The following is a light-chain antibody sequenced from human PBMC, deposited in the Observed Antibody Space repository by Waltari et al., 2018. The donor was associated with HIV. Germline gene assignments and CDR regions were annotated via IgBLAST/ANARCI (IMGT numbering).Light chain of an antibody. CDR2: RAS. J-gene: IGKJ1*01. V-gene: IGKV1-5*03. CDR3: QQYDSYSWT. Sequence: DIQMTQSPSTLSASVGDRVTITCRASQSISNWLAWYQQKPGKAPKLLIYRASTLESGVPSRFSGSGSGTEFTPTISRLQPDDFATYYCQQYDSYSWTFGQGTKVEI. CDR1: QSISNW.